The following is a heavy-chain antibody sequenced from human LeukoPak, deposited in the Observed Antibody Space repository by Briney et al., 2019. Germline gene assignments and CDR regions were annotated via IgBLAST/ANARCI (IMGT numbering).Heavy chain of an antibody. J-gene: IGHJ4*02. CDR1: GFTFSSYW. CDR3: AREGDYGGD. Sequence: GGSLRLSCAASGFTFSSYWMSWVRQAPGKGLEWVAVISYDGSNKYYADSVKGRFTISRDNSKNTLYLQMNSLRAEDTAVYYCAREGDYGGDWGQGTLVTVSS. CDR2: ISYDGSNK. V-gene: IGHV3-30-3*01. D-gene: IGHD4-23*01.